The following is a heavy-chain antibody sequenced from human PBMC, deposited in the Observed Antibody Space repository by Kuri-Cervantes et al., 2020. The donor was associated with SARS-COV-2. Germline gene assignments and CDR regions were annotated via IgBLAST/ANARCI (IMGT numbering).Heavy chain of an antibody. Sequence: SETLSLTCTVSGGSISTYYWSWIRQPPGKGLEWIGYLYYSGSTNYNPSLKSRVTISLDTSKNQFSLKLSSVTAADTAVYSCANGSYYVAYDYWGQGTLVTVSS. CDR1: GGSISTYY. CDR3: ANGSYYVAYDY. D-gene: IGHD1-26*01. CDR2: LYYSGST. J-gene: IGHJ4*02. V-gene: IGHV4-59*01.